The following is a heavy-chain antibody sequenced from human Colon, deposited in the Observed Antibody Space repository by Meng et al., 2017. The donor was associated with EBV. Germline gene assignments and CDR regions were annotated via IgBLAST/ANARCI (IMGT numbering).Heavy chain of an antibody. CDR1: GGSLSGCS. Sequence: QVQLQQWGAGLLKPSETLSLTCAVYGGSLSGCSWSSIRQPPGKGLEWIGEIKHNGSTNYNPSLKSRVSMSIDKSKNQFSLKLTSVTAADTAVYHCLRGSGGSVWGQGTLVTVSS. CDR3: LRGSGGSV. V-gene: IGHV4-34*01. J-gene: IGHJ1*01. CDR2: IKHNGST. D-gene: IGHD3-10*01.